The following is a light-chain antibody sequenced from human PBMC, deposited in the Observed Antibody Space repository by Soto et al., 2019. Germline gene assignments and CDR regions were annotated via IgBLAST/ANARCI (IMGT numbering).Light chain of an antibody. Sequence: EIVLTQSPGTLSLSPGERATLSCRANQSVTHNHLAWYQQKRGQAPRLLIYVASARATGLPGRFSGSGSGTDFTLTISRLEPEDFAVYYCQQYAASPYTFGQGTKLEI. CDR1: QSVTHNH. CDR2: VAS. CDR3: QQYAASPYT. V-gene: IGKV3-20*01. J-gene: IGKJ2*01.